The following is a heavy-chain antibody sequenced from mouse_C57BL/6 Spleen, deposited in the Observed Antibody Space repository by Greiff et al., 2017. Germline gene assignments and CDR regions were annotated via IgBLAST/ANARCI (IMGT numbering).Heavy chain of an antibody. J-gene: IGHJ2*01. CDR2: IYPGSGST. D-gene: IGHD1-1*01. CDR1: GYTCTSYW. V-gene: IGHV1-55*01. CDR3: ARGLSPITTAFDY. Sequence: QVQLQQPGAELVKPGASVKMSCKASGYTCTSYWITWVKQRPGQGLEWIGDIYPGSGSTNYNEKFKSKATLTVDTSSSTAYMQLSSLTSEDSAVYYCARGLSPITTAFDYWGQGTTLTVSS.